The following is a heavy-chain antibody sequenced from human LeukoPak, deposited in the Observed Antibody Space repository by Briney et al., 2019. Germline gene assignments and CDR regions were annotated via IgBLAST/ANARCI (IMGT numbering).Heavy chain of an antibody. V-gene: IGHV3-53*01. Sequence: GGSLRLSCAASGFTFSSYGMSWVRQAPGKGLEWVSLIYSGGTTYYADSVKGRFTISRDNSKNTLYLQMNSLRAEDTAVYYCARRAGGYSHPYDYWGQGILVTVSS. CDR3: ARRAGGYSHPYDY. CDR1: GFTFSSYG. D-gene: IGHD4-23*01. J-gene: IGHJ4*02. CDR2: IYSGGTT.